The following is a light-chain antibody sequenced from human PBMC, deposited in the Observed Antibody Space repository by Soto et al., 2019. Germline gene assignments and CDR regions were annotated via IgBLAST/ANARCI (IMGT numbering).Light chain of an antibody. CDR2: DVS. CDR1: SSDVGGYNY. J-gene: IGLJ1*01. CDR3: SSYTSSSTIYV. V-gene: IGLV2-14*01. Sequence: QSVLTQPASVSGSPGQSITISCTGTSSDVGGYNYVSWYQQHPGKAPKLMIYDVSNRPSGVSNRFSGSKSGNTAYLTISGLQAEDEADYYCSSYTSSSTIYVFGTGTKVTVL.